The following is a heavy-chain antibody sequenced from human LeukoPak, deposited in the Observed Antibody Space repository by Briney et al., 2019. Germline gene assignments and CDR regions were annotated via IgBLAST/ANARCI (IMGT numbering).Heavy chain of an antibody. V-gene: IGHV4-61*08. CDR1: GGSISSGDYY. D-gene: IGHD3-22*01. CDR3: ARYYYDSSGYAEIDAFDI. CDR2: IYYSGST. J-gene: IGHJ3*02. Sequence: SETLSLTCTVSGGSISSGDYYWSWIRQPPGKGLEWIGYIYYSGSTNYNPSLKSRVTISVDTSKNQFSLKLSSVTAADTAVYYCARYYYDSSGYAEIDAFDIWGQGTMVTVSS.